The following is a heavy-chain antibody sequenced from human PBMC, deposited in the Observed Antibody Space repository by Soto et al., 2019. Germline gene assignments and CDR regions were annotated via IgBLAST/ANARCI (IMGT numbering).Heavy chain of an antibody. D-gene: IGHD3-3*01. CDR2: INHSGST. CDR1: GGSFRGYY. Sequence: SETLSLTCAVYGGSFRGYYCSWIRQPPGKGLEWIGEINHSGSTNYNPSLKSRVTISVDTSKNQFSLKLSSVTAADTAVYYCARHPGLRFLEWFAALGSYRFDPWGQGTLVTVSS. CDR3: ARHPGLRFLEWFAALGSYRFDP. J-gene: IGHJ5*02. V-gene: IGHV4-34*01.